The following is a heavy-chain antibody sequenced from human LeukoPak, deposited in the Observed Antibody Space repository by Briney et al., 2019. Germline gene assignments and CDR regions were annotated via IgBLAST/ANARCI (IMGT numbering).Heavy chain of an antibody. J-gene: IGHJ4*02. Sequence: SETLSLTCTVSGGSISSSSYYWGWIRQPPGKGLEWIGAIYYSGSTYYNPSLKSRVTISVDTSKNQFSLKLSSVTAADTAVYYCAREQNYYFDYWGQGTLVPVSS. V-gene: IGHV4-39*07. CDR3: AREQNYYFDY. CDR2: IYYSGST. CDR1: GGSISSSSYY.